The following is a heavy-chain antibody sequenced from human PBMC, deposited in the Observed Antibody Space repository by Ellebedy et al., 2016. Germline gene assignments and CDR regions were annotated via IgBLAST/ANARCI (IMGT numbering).Heavy chain of an antibody. J-gene: IGHJ1*01. CDR2: VYYSGRT. Sequence: SETLSLTXTVSGDSITSTNYYWAWIRQPPGKGLEWIGSVYYSGRTYYHPSLKSRVTTSVDTSKSQFSLKMNSVTAADTAVYYCATGGGIAVSHAWGQGTLVTVSS. V-gene: IGHV4-39*07. CDR3: ATGGGIAVSHA. D-gene: IGHD6-19*01. CDR1: GDSITSTNYY.